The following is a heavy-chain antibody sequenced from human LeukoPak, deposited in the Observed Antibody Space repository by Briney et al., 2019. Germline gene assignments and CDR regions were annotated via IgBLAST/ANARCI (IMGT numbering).Heavy chain of an antibody. D-gene: IGHD4-11*01. CDR2: IYYSGST. V-gene: IGHV4-59*01. CDR3: ARENSNYVGAFDY. Sequence: KASETLSLTCTVSGGSISSYYWSWIRQPPGKGLEWIGYIYYSGSTNYNPSLKSRVTISVDTSKNQFSLKLSSVTAADTAVYYCARENSNYVGAFDYWGQGTLVTVSS. J-gene: IGHJ4*02. CDR1: GGSISSYY.